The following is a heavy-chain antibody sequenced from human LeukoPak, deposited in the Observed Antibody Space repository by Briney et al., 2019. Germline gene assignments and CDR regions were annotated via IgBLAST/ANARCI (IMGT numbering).Heavy chain of an antibody. CDR1: GFTFSSYW. CDR2: INTDGSST. Sequence: GGSLRLSCAASGFTFSSYWMHWVRQAPGKGLVWVSRINTDGSSTSYADSVKGRFTLSRDNAKNTLYLQMNSLRAEDTAVYYCARGGITIFGVVIPFLDCWGQGTLVTVSS. J-gene: IGHJ4*02. CDR3: ARGGITIFGVVIPFLDC. V-gene: IGHV3-74*01. D-gene: IGHD3-3*01.